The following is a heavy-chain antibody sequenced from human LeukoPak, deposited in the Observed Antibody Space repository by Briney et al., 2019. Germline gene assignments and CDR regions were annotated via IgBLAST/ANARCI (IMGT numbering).Heavy chain of an antibody. D-gene: IGHD1-1*01. Sequence: SETLSLTCTVSGGSISSSSYYWRWIRQPPGKGLERIGSIYYSGSTYYNPSLESRVTISVNTSKNQFSLKLSSVNAADTAVYYCARDGTRLARRRDYYGMDVWGKGTTVTVSS. CDR1: GGSISSSSYY. CDR3: ARDGTRLARRRDYYGMDV. V-gene: IGHV4-39*07. CDR2: IYYSGST. J-gene: IGHJ6*04.